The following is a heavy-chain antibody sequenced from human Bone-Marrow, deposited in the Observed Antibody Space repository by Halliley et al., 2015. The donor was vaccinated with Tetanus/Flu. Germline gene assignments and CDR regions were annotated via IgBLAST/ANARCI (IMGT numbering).Heavy chain of an antibody. D-gene: IGHD3-22*01. V-gene: IGHV3-7*04. Sequence: NIKQSGSEENYVNSVKGRFTISRDNVRNSLFLQMNSLRVEDTAVYFCARAISTGYHYYYGMDVWGQGTTVTVSS. CDR3: ARAISTGYHYYYGMDV. CDR2: IKQSGSEE. J-gene: IGHJ6*02.